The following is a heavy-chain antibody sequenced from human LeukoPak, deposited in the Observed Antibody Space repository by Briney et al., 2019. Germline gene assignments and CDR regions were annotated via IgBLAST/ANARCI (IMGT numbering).Heavy chain of an antibody. D-gene: IGHD6-25*01. J-gene: IGHJ4*02. Sequence: SVKVSCKASGGTFSSYAISWVRQAPGQGLEWMGRIIPILGIANYAQKFQGRVTITAGKSTSTAYMELSSLRSEDTAVYYCARSDGYQVPSYFDYWGQGTLVTVSS. CDR2: IIPILGIA. V-gene: IGHV1-69*04. CDR3: ARSDGYQVPSYFDY. CDR1: GGTFSSYA.